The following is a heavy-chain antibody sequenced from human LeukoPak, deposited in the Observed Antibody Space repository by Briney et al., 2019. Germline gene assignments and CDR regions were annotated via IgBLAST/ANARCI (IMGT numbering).Heavy chain of an antibody. CDR1: GFTFSSYA. D-gene: IGHD6-13*01. J-gene: IGHJ1*01. Sequence: PGGYLRLSCAASGFTFSSYAMSWVRQAPGKGLEWVSTISGSGSSTYYADSVKGRFTISRDNSKNTLYLQMNSLRAEDTAVYYCAKVGAAAGVYFQHWGQGTLVTVSS. CDR2: ISGSGSST. V-gene: IGHV3-23*01. CDR3: AKVGAAAGVYFQH.